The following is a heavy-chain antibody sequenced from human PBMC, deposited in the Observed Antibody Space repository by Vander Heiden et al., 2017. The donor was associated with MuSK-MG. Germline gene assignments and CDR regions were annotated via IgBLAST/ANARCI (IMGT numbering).Heavy chain of an antibody. D-gene: IGHD5-12*01. Sequence: QVTLRESGPALVKPTQTLTLTCTFSEFSLSTSGMAVNWIRQPPGKALEWLARIDWDDDKYYSTSLKTKLTISKDTSKNQVVLTMTNMDPVDTATYYCARRTSAHKIDYWGQGTLVTVSS. J-gene: IGHJ4*02. CDR2: IDWDDDK. CDR3: ARRTSAHKIDY. CDR1: EFSLSTSGMA. V-gene: IGHV2-70*15.